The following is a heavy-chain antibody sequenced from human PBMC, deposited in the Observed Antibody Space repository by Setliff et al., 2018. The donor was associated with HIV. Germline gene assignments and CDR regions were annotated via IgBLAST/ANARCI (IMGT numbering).Heavy chain of an antibody. D-gene: IGHD1-7*01. CDR1: GATIHYHY. CDR3: TRGPGGTVPKPVEAFDV. V-gene: IGHV4-59*11. CDR2: VDYSGDA. J-gene: IGHJ3*01. Sequence: PSETLSLTCSVSGATIHYHYWSWIRQPPGKGLEWIGYVDYSGDAEYNPSLQSRVTISRDPSKNQVSLRLNSATAADTAVYYCTRGPGGTVPKPVEAFDVWGQGASVTV.